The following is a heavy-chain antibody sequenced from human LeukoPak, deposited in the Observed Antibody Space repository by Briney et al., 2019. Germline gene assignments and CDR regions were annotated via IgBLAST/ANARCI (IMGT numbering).Heavy chain of an antibody. CDR1: GFTFSSYA. J-gene: IGHJ3*02. V-gene: IGHV3-30*04. CDR2: ISYDGSNK. Sequence: GGSLRLSCAASGFTFSSYAMHWVRQAPGKGLEWVAVISYDGSNKYYADSVKGRFTISRDNSKNTLYLQMNSLRAEDTAVYYCARGPLGSSGSGGAFDIWGQGTMVTVSS. D-gene: IGHD3-22*01. CDR3: ARGPLGSSGSGGAFDI.